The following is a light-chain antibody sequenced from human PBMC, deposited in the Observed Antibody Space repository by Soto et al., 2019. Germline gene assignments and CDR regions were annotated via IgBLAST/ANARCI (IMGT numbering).Light chain of an antibody. Sequence: QPVLTQSPSASASLGASVKLTCTLSSGHSNYAIAWHQQQPEKGPRYLMKVNSGGSHIKGDGIPDRFSGSSSGAERYLFISSLQSEDEADYYCQTWGTGSAIVVFGGDTQLTVL. CDR2: VNSGGSH. CDR1: SGHSNYA. J-gene: IGLJ7*01. CDR3: QTWGTGSAIVV. V-gene: IGLV4-69*01.